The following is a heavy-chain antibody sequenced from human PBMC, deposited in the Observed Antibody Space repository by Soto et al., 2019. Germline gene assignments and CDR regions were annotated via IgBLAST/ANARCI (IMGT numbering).Heavy chain of an antibody. CDR3: AKDFVYCSADHRDLISFSTRRTSDL. V-gene: IGHV3-64D*08. CDR1: GFSFGNYA. D-gene: IGHD2-15*01. CDR2: ISSNGGST. Sequence: GGSLRLSCSASGFSFGNYAMHWVRQAPGKGLEYVSVISSNGGSTHHADSVKGRFTISRDNSKNTLYLQMSSLTAEDTAMYYCAKDFVYCSADHRDLISFSTRRTSDL. J-gene: IGHJ2*01.